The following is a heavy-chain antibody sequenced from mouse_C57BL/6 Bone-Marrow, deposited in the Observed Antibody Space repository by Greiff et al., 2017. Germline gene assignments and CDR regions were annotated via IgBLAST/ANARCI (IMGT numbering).Heavy chain of an antibody. CDR1: GFTFSNYW. CDR2: IRLKSDNYAT. J-gene: IGHJ4*01. V-gene: IGHV6-3*01. CDR3: TDGYYPYAMDY. Sequence: EVKVEESGGGLVQPGGSMKLSCVASGFTFSNYWMNWVRQSPEKGLEWVAQIRLKSDNYATHYAESVKGRFTISRDDSKSSVYLQMNNLRAEDTGIYYCTDGYYPYAMDYWGQGTSVTVSS. D-gene: IGHD2-3*01.